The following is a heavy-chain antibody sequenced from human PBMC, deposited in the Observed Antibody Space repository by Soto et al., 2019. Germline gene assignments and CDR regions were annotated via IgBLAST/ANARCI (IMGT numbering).Heavy chain of an antibody. J-gene: IGHJ4*02. V-gene: IGHV1-69*12. CDR1: GGTFSNYA. Sequence: QVQLVQSGAEVKKPGSSVKVSCKASGGTFSNYAVSWVRQAPGQGLEWMGGIIPIFGTSNYAQKFQGRVTITAEESTSTAYMEQNSLRSEDSAVYYCARAITRTGGAHFDNWCQGTLVTVSS. CDR2: IIPIFGTS. D-gene: IGHD3-10*01. CDR3: ARAITRTGGAHFDN.